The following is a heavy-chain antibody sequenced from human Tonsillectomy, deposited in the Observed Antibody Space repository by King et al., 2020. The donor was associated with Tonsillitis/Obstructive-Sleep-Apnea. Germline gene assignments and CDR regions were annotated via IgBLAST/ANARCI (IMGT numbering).Heavy chain of an antibody. Sequence: VKLVESGGGLIQPGGSLRLSCAASGFTVSSNYMSWVRQAPGKGLEWVSVIYSGGSTYYADSVKGRFTISRDNSKNTLYLQMNSLRAEDTAVYYCASPLGYCSGGSCYSAHDYYMDVWGKGTTVTVSS. CDR2: IYSGGST. CDR1: GFTVSSNY. V-gene: IGHV3-53*01. CDR3: ASPLGYCSGGSCYSAHDYYMDV. J-gene: IGHJ6*03. D-gene: IGHD2-15*01.